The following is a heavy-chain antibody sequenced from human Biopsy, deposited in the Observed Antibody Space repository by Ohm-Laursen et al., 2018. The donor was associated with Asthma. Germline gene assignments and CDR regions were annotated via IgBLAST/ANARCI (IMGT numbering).Heavy chain of an antibody. D-gene: IGHD5-24*01. CDR3: AKESRRDGCNRRNYNFDY. CDR2: ISGSGGNT. Sequence: SLRLSCTASGFSFSSYAMSWVRQAPGKGLEWVSAISGSGGNTYYADSVKGRFTISRDNSKNTLYLQMNSLRAEDTAVYYCAKESRRDGCNRRNYNFDYWGQGTLVTVSS. V-gene: IGHV3-23*01. CDR1: GFSFSSYA. J-gene: IGHJ4*02.